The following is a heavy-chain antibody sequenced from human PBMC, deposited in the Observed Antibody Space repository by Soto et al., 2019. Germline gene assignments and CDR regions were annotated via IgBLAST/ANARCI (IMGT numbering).Heavy chain of an antibody. D-gene: IGHD3-3*01. Sequence: ASVKVSCKVSGYTLTELSMHWVRQAPGKGLERMGGFDPEDGETIYAQKFQGRVTMTEDTSTDTAYMELSSLRSEDTAVYYCATSSPFWSGYYTGIYYYYGMDVWGQGTTVTVSS. J-gene: IGHJ6*01. CDR1: GYTLTELS. CDR3: ATSSPFWSGYYTGIYYYYGMDV. CDR2: FDPEDGET. V-gene: IGHV1-24*01.